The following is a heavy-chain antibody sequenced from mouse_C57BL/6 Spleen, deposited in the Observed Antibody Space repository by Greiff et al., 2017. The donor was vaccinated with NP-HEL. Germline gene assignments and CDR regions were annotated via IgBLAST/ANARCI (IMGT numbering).Heavy chain of an antibody. V-gene: IGHV2-9-1*01. D-gene: IGHD1-1*01. CDR3: ARIITTVGYAMDY. CDR1: GFSLTSYA. J-gene: IGHJ4*01. Sequence: VKLMESGPGLVAPSQSLSITCTVSGFSLTSYAISWVRQPPGKGLEWLGVIWTGGGTNYNSALKSRLSISKDNSKSQVFLKMNSLQTDDTARYYCARIITTVGYAMDYWGQGTSVTVSS. CDR2: IWTGGGT.